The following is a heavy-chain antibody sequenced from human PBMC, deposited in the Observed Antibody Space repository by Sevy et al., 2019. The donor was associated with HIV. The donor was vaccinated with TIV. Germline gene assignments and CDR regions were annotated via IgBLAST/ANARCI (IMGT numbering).Heavy chain of an antibody. CDR3: AKAYHVLRYFDWSPTGYFDC. Sequence: GGSLRLSCAASGFTFSSYAMSWVRQAPGKGLEWVSAISGSGGSTYYADSVKGRFTISRDNSKNTLYLQMNSLRAEDTAVYYCAKAYHVLRYFDWSPTGYFDCWGQGTLVTVSS. V-gene: IGHV3-23*01. D-gene: IGHD3-9*01. J-gene: IGHJ4*02. CDR2: ISGSGGST. CDR1: GFTFSSYA.